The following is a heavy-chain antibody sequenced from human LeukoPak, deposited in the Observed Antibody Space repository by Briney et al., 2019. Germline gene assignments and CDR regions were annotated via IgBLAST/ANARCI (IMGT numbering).Heavy chain of an antibody. V-gene: IGHV6-1*01. J-gene: IGHJ4*02. CDR1: GDSVSSNSAA. CDR3: AKARDGYIWDLDY. Sequence: SQTLSLTCAISGDSVSSNSAAWNWIRQSPSIGLEWLGRTYYRSKWYNDYAVSVKSRITINPDTSKNQFSLQLNSVTPEDTAVYYCAKARDGYIWDLDYWGQGTLVTVSS. CDR2: TYYRSKWYN. D-gene: IGHD5-24*01.